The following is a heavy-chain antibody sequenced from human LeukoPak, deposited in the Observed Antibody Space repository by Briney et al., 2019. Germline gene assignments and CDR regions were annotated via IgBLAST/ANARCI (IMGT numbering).Heavy chain of an antibody. CDR1: GFTFSDYY. CDR3: AGIGVVGATLFYVQSYYFDY. V-gene: IGHV3-11*01. D-gene: IGHD1-26*01. J-gene: IGHJ4*02. CDR2: ISSSGSTI. Sequence: GGSLRLSCAASGFTFSDYYMSWIRQAPGKGLEWVSYISSSGSTIYYADSVKGRFTISRDNAKNSLYLQMNSLRAEDTAVYYCAGIGVVGATLFYVQSYYFDYWGQGTLVTVSS.